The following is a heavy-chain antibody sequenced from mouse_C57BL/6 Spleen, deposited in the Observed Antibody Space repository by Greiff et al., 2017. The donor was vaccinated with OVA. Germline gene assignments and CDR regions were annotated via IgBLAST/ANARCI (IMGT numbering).Heavy chain of an antibody. CDR1: GFTFSDYG. Sequence: DVMLVESGGGLVKPGGSLKLSCAASGFTFSDYGMHWVRQAPEKGLEWVAYISSGSSTIYYADTVKGRFTISRDNAKNTLFLQMTSLRSEDTAMYYCARPHYYGSSYGYFDVWGTGTTVTVSS. D-gene: IGHD1-1*01. J-gene: IGHJ1*03. CDR2: ISSGSSTI. CDR3: ARPHYYGSSYGYFDV. V-gene: IGHV5-17*01.